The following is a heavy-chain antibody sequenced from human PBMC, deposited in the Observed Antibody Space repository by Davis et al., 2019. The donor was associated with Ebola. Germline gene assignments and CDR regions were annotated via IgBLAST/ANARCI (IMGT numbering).Heavy chain of an antibody. Sequence: GESLKISCAASGFTFSSYWMSWVRQAPGKGLEWVANIKPDGSRKYYVESVEGRFTISRDNAQNSLYLQMNSLRAEDTAVYYCARGTKQVAFWGQGTLVTVSS. D-gene: IGHD3-3*02. V-gene: IGHV3-7*04. J-gene: IGHJ4*02. CDR1: GFTFSSYW. CDR2: IKPDGSRK. CDR3: ARGTKQVAF.